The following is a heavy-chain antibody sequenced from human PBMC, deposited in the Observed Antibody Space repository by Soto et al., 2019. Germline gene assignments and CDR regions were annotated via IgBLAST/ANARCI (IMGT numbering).Heavy chain of an antibody. CDR2: IHHGTGT. Sequence: QVQLQEAGPGLVKPSGTLSLTCAVSGGSISTTYWWSWVRQSPGKGLEWIGEIHHGTGTNYNTAHKCRFTISLHKTRNCLFLRVTSVTVADTAVYYCARNDAYGLGVWGQGTTVTVSS. D-gene: IGHD3-16*01. CDR1: GGSISTTYW. J-gene: IGHJ6*02. CDR3: ARNDAYGLGV. V-gene: IGHV4-4*02.